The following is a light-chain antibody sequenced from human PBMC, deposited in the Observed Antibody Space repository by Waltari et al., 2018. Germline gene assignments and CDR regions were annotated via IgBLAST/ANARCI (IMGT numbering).Light chain of an antibody. CDR2: KDS. CDR1: ALAKQF. V-gene: IGLV3-25*03. J-gene: IGLJ2*01. CDR3: HSADISGFYRGI. Sequence: SFELTQPPSVSVSPGETARITRSGDALAKQFAYWYLQRPGQAPVLVIYKDSERPSGIPERVSGSSSGTTVTCIISGVQAEDEADYYCHSADISGFYRGIFGGGTKLTVL.